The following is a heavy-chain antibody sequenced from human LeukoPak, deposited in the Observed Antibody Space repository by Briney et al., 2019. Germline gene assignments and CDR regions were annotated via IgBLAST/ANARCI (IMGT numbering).Heavy chain of an antibody. J-gene: IGHJ4*02. CDR3: ARTDRLYDSSGYYSNYFDY. Sequence: SQTLSLTCAISGDSVSSNSAAWNWIRQSPSRGLEWLGRTYYRSKWYNDYAVSVRSRITINPDTSKNQFSLQLNSVTPEDTAVYYCARTDRLYDSSGYYSNYFDYWGQGTLVTVSS. CDR1: GDSVSSNSAA. CDR2: TYYRSKWYN. V-gene: IGHV6-1*01. D-gene: IGHD3-22*01.